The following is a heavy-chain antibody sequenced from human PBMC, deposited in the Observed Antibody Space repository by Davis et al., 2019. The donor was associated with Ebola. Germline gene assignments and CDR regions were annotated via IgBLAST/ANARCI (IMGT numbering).Heavy chain of an antibody. D-gene: IGHD6-13*01. J-gene: IGHJ5*02. CDR1: GASISSYY. CDR3: ARRGTSSWYAGWFDP. CDR2: IYYSGST. Sequence: SETLSLTCSVSGASISSYYWSWTRQPPGKGLEWIGYIYYSGSTNYNPSLKSRVTISVDTSKNQFSLKLGSVTAADTAMYYCARRGTSSWYAGWFDPWGQGTLVTVSS. V-gene: IGHV4-59*08.